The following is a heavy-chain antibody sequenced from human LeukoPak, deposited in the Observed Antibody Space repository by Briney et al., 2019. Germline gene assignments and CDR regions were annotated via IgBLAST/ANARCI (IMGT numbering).Heavy chain of an antibody. V-gene: IGHV3-33*01. CDR3: ASEAYGFGESYFDY. Sequence: GGSLRLSCAASGFTFSSYGMHWVRQAPGKGLEWVAVIWYDGSNKYYADSVKGRFTISRDNSKNTLYLQMNSLRAEDTAVYYCASEAYGFGESYFDYWGQGTLVTVSS. D-gene: IGHD3-10*01. CDR2: IWYDGSNK. CDR1: GFTFSSYG. J-gene: IGHJ4*02.